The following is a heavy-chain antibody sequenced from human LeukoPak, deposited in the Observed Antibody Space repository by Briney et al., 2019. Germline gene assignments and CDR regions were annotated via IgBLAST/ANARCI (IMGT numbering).Heavy chain of an antibody. CDR1: GGSITSGGYY. CDR2: IYYSAGT. Sequence: SETLSLTCTVSGGSITSGGYYWSWIRQHPGKGLEWIGYIYYSAGTYYNPSRKSRAAISVDTSKNQFSLKLSSVTDADTAVYYCARDVGRGYDILTGYDGRAFDIWGQGTMVTFSS. V-gene: IGHV4-31*03. J-gene: IGHJ3*02. D-gene: IGHD3-9*01. CDR3: ARDVGRGYDILTGYDGRAFDI.